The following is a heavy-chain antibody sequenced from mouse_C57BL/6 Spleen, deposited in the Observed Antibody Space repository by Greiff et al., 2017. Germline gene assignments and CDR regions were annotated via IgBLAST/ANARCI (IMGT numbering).Heavy chain of an antibody. D-gene: IGHD1-1*01. V-gene: IGHV1-82*01. CDR3: ARGFHYYGSSPWYFDV. J-gene: IGHJ1*03. CDR1: GYAFSSSW. CDR2: IYPGDGDT. Sequence: QVQLQQSGPELVKPGASVKISCKASGYAFSSSWMNWVKQRPGKGLEWIGRIYPGDGDTNYNGKFKGKATLTADKSSSTAYMQLSSLTSEDSAVYFCARGFHYYGSSPWYFDVWGTGTTVTVAS.